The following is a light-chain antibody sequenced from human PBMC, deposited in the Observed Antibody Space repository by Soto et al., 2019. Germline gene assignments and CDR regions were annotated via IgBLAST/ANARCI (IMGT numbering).Light chain of an antibody. V-gene: IGKV3-11*01. CDR1: ESLFGF. Sequence: EIVLTQSPATLSLSPGDTVTLSCRASESLFGFLAWYQQKPGQAPRLLMYGVSTRATGIPARFSGGGSATDFTLTISSLQSEDSAFYFCQSYNDWPFASGLGTRLEI. J-gene: IGKJ2*01. CDR3: QSYNDWPFA. CDR2: GVS.